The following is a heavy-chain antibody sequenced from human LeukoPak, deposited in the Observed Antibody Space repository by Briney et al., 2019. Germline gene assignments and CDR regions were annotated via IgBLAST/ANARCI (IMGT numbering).Heavy chain of an antibody. D-gene: IGHD1-26*01. Sequence: PGGSLRLSCAASGFTFSSYAMSWVRQAPGKGLEWVSAISGSGGSTYYADSEKGRFTISRDNSKNTLYLQMNSLRAEDTAVYYCAKWSGSEVYYYGMDVWGQGTTVTVSS. V-gene: IGHV3-23*01. CDR1: GFTFSSYA. CDR3: AKWSGSEVYYYGMDV. CDR2: ISGSGGST. J-gene: IGHJ6*02.